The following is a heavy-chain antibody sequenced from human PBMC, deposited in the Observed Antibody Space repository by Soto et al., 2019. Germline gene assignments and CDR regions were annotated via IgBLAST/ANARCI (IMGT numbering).Heavy chain of an antibody. Sequence: GGSLRLSCAASGFTFSSYAMHWVRQAPGKGLEWVAVISYDGSNKYYADSVKGRFTISRDNSKNTLYLQMNSLRAEDTAVYYCARENDYDILTGQTEDYWGQGTLVTVSS. CDR3: ARENDYDILTGQTEDY. D-gene: IGHD3-9*01. J-gene: IGHJ4*02. CDR1: GFTFSSYA. V-gene: IGHV3-30-3*01. CDR2: ISYDGSNK.